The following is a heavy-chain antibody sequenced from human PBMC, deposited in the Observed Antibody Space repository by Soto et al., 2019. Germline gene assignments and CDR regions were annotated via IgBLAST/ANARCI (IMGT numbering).Heavy chain of an antibody. V-gene: IGHV3-53*02. CDR3: ARVWYYYDPDAFAI. J-gene: IGHJ3*02. CDR1: GFTVNSNY. Sequence: EVQLVATGGGLIQPGGSLRLSCAASGFTVNSNYMSWVRQAPGKGLEWVSVIYSAGSTYYADSVKGRFTISRDNSKNTLYLQMNSLRAEDTAVYYCARVWYYYDPDAFAIWGQGTMVTVSS. D-gene: IGHD3-22*01. CDR2: IYSAGST.